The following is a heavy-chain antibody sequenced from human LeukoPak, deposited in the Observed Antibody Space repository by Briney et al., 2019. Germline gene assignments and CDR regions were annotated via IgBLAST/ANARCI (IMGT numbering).Heavy chain of an antibody. D-gene: IGHD2-15*01. CDR2: IYTSGST. Sequence: SETLSLTCTASGGSISSGSYYWSWIRQPAGKGLEWIGRIYTSGSTNYNPSLKSRVTMSVDTSKNQFSLKLSSVTAADTAVYYCARDAWDISDPWGQGTLVTVSS. J-gene: IGHJ5*02. CDR1: GGSISSGSYY. CDR3: ARDAWDISDP. V-gene: IGHV4-61*02.